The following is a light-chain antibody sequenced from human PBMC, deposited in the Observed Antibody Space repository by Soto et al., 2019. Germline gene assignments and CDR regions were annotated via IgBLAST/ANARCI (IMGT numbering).Light chain of an antibody. J-gene: IGLJ1*01. V-gene: IGLV2-14*01. Sequence: QSVLTQPASVSGSPGQSIAISCTGTSSDVGGYSYVSWYQQQPGKAPKLVISDVSNRPSGVSDRFSGSKSGNTASLTISGLLTEDEADYYCASYTTSSTYVFGTGTKLTVL. CDR1: SSDVGGYSY. CDR2: DVS. CDR3: ASYTTSSTYV.